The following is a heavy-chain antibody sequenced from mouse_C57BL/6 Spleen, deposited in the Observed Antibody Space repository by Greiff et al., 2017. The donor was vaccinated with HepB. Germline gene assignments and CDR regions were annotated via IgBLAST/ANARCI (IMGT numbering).Heavy chain of an antibody. CDR3: AREGIRITTVVALDY. Sequence: QVQLQQSGPELVKPGASVKISCKASGYAFSSSWMNWVKQRPGKGLEWIGRIYPGDGDTNYNGKFKGKATLTADKSSSTAYMQLSSLTSEDSAVYFCAREGIRITTVVALDYWGQGTTLTVSS. J-gene: IGHJ2*01. CDR2: IYPGDGDT. V-gene: IGHV1-82*01. CDR1: GYAFSSSW. D-gene: IGHD1-1*01.